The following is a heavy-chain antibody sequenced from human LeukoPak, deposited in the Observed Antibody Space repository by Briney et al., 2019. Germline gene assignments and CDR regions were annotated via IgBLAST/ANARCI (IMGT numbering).Heavy chain of an antibody. J-gene: IGHJ4*02. Sequence: GRSLRLSCAASGFTFSSYAMHWVRQAPGKGLEWVAVISYDGSNKYYADSVKGRFTISRDNSKNTLYLQMNSLRAEDTAVYYCARENGVRLATRGYFDYWGQGTLVTVSS. CDR3: ARENGVRLATRGYFDY. CDR1: GFTFSSYA. D-gene: IGHD2-8*01. CDR2: ISYDGSNK. V-gene: IGHV3-30*07.